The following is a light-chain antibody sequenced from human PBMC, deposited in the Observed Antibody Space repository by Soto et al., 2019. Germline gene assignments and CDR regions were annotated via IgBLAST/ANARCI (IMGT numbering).Light chain of an antibody. CDR3: CSYTSNNTQV. CDR2: AVS. CDR1: SSDVGGYKY. J-gene: IGLJ1*01. V-gene: IGLV2-14*01. Sequence: QSALTQPASVSGSPGQSITISCTGTSSDVGGYKYVSWYQQHPGKAPKPRICAVSNRPSGVSNRFSGSKSGNTACLTISGVQAEDEADYYCCSYTSNNTQVFGTGAKVTVL.